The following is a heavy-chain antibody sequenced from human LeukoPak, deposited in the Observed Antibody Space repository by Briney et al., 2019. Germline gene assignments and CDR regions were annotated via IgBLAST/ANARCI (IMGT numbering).Heavy chain of an antibody. CDR2: IYYSGST. V-gene: IGHV4-30-4*08. CDR1: GGSFNDYY. D-gene: IGHD3-22*01. J-gene: IGHJ1*01. CDR3: ASHYYDSSGYPEYFQH. Sequence: PSETLSLTCDVSGGSFNDYYWSWIRQPPGKGLDWIGYIYYSGSTYYNPSLKSRVTISVDTSKNQFSLKLSSVTAADTAVYYCASHYYDSSGYPEYFQHWGQGTLVTVSS.